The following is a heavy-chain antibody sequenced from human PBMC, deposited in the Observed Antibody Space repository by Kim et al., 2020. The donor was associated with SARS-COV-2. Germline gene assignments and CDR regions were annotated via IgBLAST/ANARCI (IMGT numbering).Heavy chain of an antibody. Sequence: SETLFLTCTVSGGSITGYYWSWLRQPPGKGLEWIGSTSYSGSTDYNPSLKSRVSIPVDTSKNHFSLNLSSVTAADTAIYYCARHRYYGVFTGHYNSYFFDLWGRDTLVTVSS. J-gene: IGHJ2*01. V-gene: IGHV4-59*08. D-gene: IGHD3-9*01. CDR1: GGSITGYY. CDR3: ARHRYYGVFTGHYNSYFFDL. CDR2: TSYSGST.